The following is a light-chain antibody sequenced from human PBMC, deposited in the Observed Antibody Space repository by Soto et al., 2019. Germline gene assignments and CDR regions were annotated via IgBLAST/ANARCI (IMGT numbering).Light chain of an antibody. CDR3: HQYNRYWP. V-gene: IGKV1-5*01. Sequence: DIQMNQSPATVSAAVGDRVSISFRASQSISSWLACYQQKPGKAPKLLIYDASSLESGVPSRFSGSGSGTEFTLTISSLQPDDFATYYCHQYNRYWPFPEGTKVDIK. CDR1: QSISSW. CDR2: DAS. J-gene: IGKJ4*02.